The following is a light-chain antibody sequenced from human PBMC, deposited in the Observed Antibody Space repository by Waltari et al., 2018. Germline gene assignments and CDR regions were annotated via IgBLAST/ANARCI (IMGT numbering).Light chain of an antibody. CDR2: MVS. Sequence: DVVVTQSPLSLPVTLGQPASISCRSSESLVHTDGNTSLHWFQQRPGQSPRRLIYMVSERDYGVPDRFSGSGSGTEFTLKISRVEAEDVGIYYCMQSTHWPPWTFGQGTKVEIK. CDR1: ESLVHTDGNTS. CDR3: MQSTHWPPWT. J-gene: IGKJ1*01. V-gene: IGKV2-30*02.